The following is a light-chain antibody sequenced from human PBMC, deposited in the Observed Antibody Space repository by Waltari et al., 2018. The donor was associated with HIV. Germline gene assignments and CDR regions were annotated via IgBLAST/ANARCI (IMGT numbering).Light chain of an antibody. Sequence: DTQMTQSPSTLSASVGDRVTITCRASQSISDWLAWDQQKPGRAPNLLISQSCKLKSGVPSRFRGEASGTEVTLTISCLQPEDFATYFCQPYKSYPLTFGRGTEVAIK. CDR1: QSISDW. CDR2: QSC. V-gene: IGKV1-5*03. J-gene: IGKJ4*02. CDR3: QPYKSYPLT.